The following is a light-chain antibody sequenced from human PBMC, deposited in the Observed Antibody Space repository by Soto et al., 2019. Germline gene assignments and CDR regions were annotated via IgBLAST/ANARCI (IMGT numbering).Light chain of an antibody. J-gene: IGKJ4*01. V-gene: IGKV3-20*01. CDR3: QQYGSSPLT. Sequence: EIVLTQSPGTLSLSPGETATLSCRASQSVRSNYLAWYQQKPGQAPRFLIYDASSRAPGIPDRFSGSGSGTDFTLTISRPEPEDFAVYYCQQYGSSPLTFGGGTKVEIK. CDR1: QSVRSNY. CDR2: DAS.